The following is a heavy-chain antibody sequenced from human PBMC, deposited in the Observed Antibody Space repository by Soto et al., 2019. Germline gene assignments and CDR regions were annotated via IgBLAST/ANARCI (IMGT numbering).Heavy chain of an antibody. CDR1: GFTFSSHA. CDR2: ISGSGGST. CDR3: AKGRGATANKGSILDY. J-gene: IGHJ4*02. D-gene: IGHD5-18*01. Sequence: PGGSLRLSCAASGFTFSSHAMSWVRQAPGKGLEWVSAISGSGGSTYYADSVKGRFTISRDNSKNTLYLQMNSLRAEDTAVYYCAKGRGATANKGSILDYWGQGTLVTVSS. V-gene: IGHV3-23*01.